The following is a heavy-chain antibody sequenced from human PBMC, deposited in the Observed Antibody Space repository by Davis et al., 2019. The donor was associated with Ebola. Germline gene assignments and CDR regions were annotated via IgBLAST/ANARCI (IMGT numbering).Heavy chain of an antibody. Sequence: GESLKISCAASGFTFSSSAMSWGRQAPGKGLEWVSSIGGGGGSIYYADSVKGRFTISRDNSKNTLYLQMNSLRPEDTAVYYCARDSDDYSFDYWGQGTLVTVSS. CDR1: GFTFSSSA. CDR2: IGGGGGSI. CDR3: ARDSDDYSFDY. J-gene: IGHJ4*02. V-gene: IGHV3-23*01. D-gene: IGHD4-11*01.